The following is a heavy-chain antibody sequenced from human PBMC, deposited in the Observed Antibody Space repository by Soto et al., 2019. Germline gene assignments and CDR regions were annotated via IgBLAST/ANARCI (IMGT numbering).Heavy chain of an antibody. J-gene: IGHJ4*02. CDR3: ARALPGYSSSWLFDY. CDR1: GYTFTGYY. D-gene: IGHD6-13*01. CDR2: INPNSGGT. Sequence: ASVKVSSKASGYTFTGYYMHWVRQAPGQGLEWMGWINPNSGGTNYAQKFQGRVTMTRDTSISTAYMELSRLRSDDTAVYYCARALPGYSSSWLFDYWGQGTLVTVSS. V-gene: IGHV1-2*02.